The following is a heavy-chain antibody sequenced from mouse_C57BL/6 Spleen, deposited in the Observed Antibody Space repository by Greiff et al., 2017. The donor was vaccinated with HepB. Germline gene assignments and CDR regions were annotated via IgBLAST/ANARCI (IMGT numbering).Heavy chain of an antibody. J-gene: IGHJ1*03. CDR2: ISYDGSN. CDR3: ARLITTVAPYWYFDV. V-gene: IGHV3-6*01. D-gene: IGHD1-1*01. Sequence: DVKLQESGPGLVKPSQSLSLTCSVTGYSITSGYYWNWIRQFPGNKLEWMGYISYDGSNNYNPSLKNRISITRDTSKNQFFLKLNSVTTEDTATYYCARLITTVAPYWYFDVWGTGTTVTVSS. CDR1: GYSITSGYY.